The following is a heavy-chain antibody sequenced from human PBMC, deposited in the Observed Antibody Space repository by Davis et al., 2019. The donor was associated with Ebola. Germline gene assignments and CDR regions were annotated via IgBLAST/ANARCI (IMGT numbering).Heavy chain of an antibody. CDR3: ASIRGTSPYEYFQH. V-gene: IGHV4-59*08. Sequence: SETLSLTCTVSGGSISSYYWSWIRQPPGEGLEWIGYISYSGSTNYNPSLKSRLTISVDTSNNQFSLKLSSVTAADTAVYFCASIRGTSPYEYFQHWGQGTLVTVSS. CDR1: GGSISSYY. J-gene: IGHJ1*01. CDR2: ISYSGST.